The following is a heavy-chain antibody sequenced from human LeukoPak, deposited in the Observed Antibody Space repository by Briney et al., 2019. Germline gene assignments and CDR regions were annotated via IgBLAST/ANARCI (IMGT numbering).Heavy chain of an antibody. D-gene: IGHD1-26*01. CDR2: INHSGST. V-gene: IGHV4-34*01. Sequence: SETLSLTCAVYGGSFSGYYWSWIRQPPGKGLEWIGEINHSGSTNYNPSLKSRVTISVDTSKNQFSLKLGSVTAADTAVYYCARGVGATFGNWGQGTLGTVSS. J-gene: IGHJ4*02. CDR1: GGSFSGYY. CDR3: ARGVGATFGN.